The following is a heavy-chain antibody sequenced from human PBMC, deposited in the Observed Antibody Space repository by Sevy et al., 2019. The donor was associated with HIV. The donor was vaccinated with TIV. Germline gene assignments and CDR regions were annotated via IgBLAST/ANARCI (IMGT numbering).Heavy chain of an antibody. V-gene: IGHV3-23*01. CDR3: AKRRVQSGLSGGGANYGMDV. CDR1: GFPFSNFA. Sequence: GGSLRLSCAASGFPFSNFAMSWVRQAPGKGLEWVTTLIGGGSRTYYADSVTGRFIISRDNSRNTLYLQMNSLRAEDTAIYYCAKRRVQSGLSGGGANYGMDVCGRGTTVTVSS. J-gene: IGHJ6*02. D-gene: IGHD2-8*02. CDR2: LIGGGSRT.